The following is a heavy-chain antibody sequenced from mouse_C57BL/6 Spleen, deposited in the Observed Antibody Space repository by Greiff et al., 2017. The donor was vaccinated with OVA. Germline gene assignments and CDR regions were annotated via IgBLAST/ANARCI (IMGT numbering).Heavy chain of an antibody. CDR1: GYTFTSYG. J-gene: IGHJ4*01. V-gene: IGHV1-81*01. CDR3: ARELGQGYYYAMDY. CDR2: IYPRSGNT. D-gene: IGHD4-1*01. Sequence: LQESGAELARPGASVKLSCKASGYTFTSYGISWVKQRTGQGLEWIGEIYPRSGNTYYNEKFKGKATLTADKSSSTAYMELRSLTSEDSAVYFCARELGQGYYYAMDYWGQGTSVTVSS.